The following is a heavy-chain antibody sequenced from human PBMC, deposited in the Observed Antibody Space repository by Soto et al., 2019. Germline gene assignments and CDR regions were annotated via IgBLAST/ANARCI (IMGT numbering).Heavy chain of an antibody. J-gene: IGHJ4*02. Sequence: SVKVSCKASGGTFSSYAISWVRQAPGQGLEWMGGIIPIFGTANYAHKFQGRVTITADESTSTAYMELSSLRPEDTAVYYCERFSYGYGFDYWGQGTLVTVSS. D-gene: IGHD5-18*01. CDR3: ERFSYGYGFDY. V-gene: IGHV1-69*13. CDR2: IIPIFGTA. CDR1: GGTFSSYA.